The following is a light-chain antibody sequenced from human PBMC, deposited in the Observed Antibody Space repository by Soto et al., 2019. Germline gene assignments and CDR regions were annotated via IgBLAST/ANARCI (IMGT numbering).Light chain of an antibody. CDR1: QSISDW. CDR2: DAS. Sequence: IQMSQSPSTLSASVGDRVTITCRASQSISDWLAWYQQKPGKAPKLLIFDASSLEGGVPSRFSGSGFGTEFTLTITSLQPDDFATYYCQHDETYPLSFGGGTKVDIK. J-gene: IGKJ4*01. V-gene: IGKV1-5*01. CDR3: QHDETYPLS.